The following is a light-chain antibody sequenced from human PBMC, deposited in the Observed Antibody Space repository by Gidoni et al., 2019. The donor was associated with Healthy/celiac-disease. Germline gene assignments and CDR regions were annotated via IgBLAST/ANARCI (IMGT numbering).Light chain of an antibody. V-gene: IGKV3-15*01. Sequence: DIVMTQSPATLSVSPGERATLSCRASQSVSSNLAWYQQKPGQAPRLLPYGASTRATGIPARFSGSGSGTEFTLTISSLQSEDFAVYYCQQYNNWPRTFGQGTKVEIK. CDR3: QQYNNWPRT. J-gene: IGKJ1*01. CDR1: QSVSSN. CDR2: GAS.